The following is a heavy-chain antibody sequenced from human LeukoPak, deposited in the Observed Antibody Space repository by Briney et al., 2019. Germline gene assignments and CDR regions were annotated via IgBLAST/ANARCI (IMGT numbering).Heavy chain of an antibody. CDR1: GYTFTSHG. J-gene: IGHJ3*02. V-gene: IGHV1-18*01. CDR3: ARATNWNYAFDI. D-gene: IGHD1-7*01. CDR2: ISPYNTNT. Sequence: ASVKVSCKASGYTFTSHGFSWVRQAPGQGLEWMGWISPYNTNTNYAQKLQGRVTMTTDTSTSTAYMELRSLGSDDTAVYYCARATNWNYAFDIWGQGTMVTVSS.